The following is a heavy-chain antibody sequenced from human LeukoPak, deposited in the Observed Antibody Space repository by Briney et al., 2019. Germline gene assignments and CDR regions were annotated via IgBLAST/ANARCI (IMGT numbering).Heavy chain of an antibody. CDR3: ARAQLTTVTLGYYFDY. D-gene: IGHD4-17*01. CDR1: GFTFSGYY. Sequence: GGSLRLSCAASGFTFSGYYMSWIRQGPGKGLEWVSYIGSSGTTIYYADSVKGRFTISRDNARNSLYLQMNSLRAEDTAVYYCARAQLTTVTLGYYFDYWGQGTLVTVSS. V-gene: IGHV3-11*04. CDR2: IGSSGTTI. J-gene: IGHJ4*02.